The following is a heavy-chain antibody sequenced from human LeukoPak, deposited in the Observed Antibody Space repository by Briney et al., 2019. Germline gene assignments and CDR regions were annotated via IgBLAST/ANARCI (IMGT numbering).Heavy chain of an antibody. CDR2: INPNSGGT. J-gene: IGHJ6*03. Sequence: GASVKVSCKASGYTFTGYYMHWVRQAPGQGLEWMGWINPNSGGTNYAQKFQGRVTMTRDTSISTAYMELSRLRSDDTAVYYCAREAEGYYYYMDVWGKGTTVTVSS. CDR1: GYTFTGYY. V-gene: IGHV1-2*02. CDR3: AREAEGYYYYMDV. D-gene: IGHD1-14*01.